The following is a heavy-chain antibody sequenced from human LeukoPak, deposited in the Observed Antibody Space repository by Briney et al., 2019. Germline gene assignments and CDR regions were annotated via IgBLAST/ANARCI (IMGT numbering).Heavy chain of an antibody. J-gene: IGHJ5*02. V-gene: IGHV3-21*01. CDR3: ARDSGSYQNWFDP. Sequence: GGSLRLSCAASGFTFSSYSMNWVRQAPGKGLEWVSSISSSSSYIYYADSVKGRFTISRDNAKNSLYLQMNSLRAEDTAVYYCARDSGSYQNWFDPWGQGTLVTVSS. CDR2: ISSSSSYI. CDR1: GFTFSSYS. D-gene: IGHD1-26*01.